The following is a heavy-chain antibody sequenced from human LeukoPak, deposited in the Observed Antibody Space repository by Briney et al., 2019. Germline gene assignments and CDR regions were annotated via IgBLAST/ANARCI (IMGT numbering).Heavy chain of an antibody. J-gene: IGHJ4*02. D-gene: IGHD3-22*01. CDR3: ARGERYYYDSSGDTFDY. CDR1: GDSVSSNSAA. CDR2: TYYRSKWYN. Sequence: SQTLSLTCAISGDSVSSNSAAWNWIRQSPSRGLEWLGSTYYRSKWYNDYAVSVKSRITINPDTSKNQFSLQLNSVTPEDTAVYYCARGERYYYDSSGDTFDYWGQGTLVTVSS. V-gene: IGHV6-1*01.